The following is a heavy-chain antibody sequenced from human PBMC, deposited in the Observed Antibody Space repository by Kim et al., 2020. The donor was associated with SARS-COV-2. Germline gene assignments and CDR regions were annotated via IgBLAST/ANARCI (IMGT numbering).Heavy chain of an antibody. CDR2: ISYDGSNK. J-gene: IGHJ6*02. CDR3: ARDFITMVRGVITHGYYYGMDV. Sequence: GGSLRLSCAASGFTFSSYAMHWVRQAPGKGLEWVAVISYDGSNKYYADSVKGRFTISRDNSKNTLYLQMNSLRAEDTAVYYCARDFITMVRGVITHGYYYGMDVWGQGTTVTVSS. V-gene: IGHV3-30*04. D-gene: IGHD3-10*01. CDR1: GFTFSSYA.